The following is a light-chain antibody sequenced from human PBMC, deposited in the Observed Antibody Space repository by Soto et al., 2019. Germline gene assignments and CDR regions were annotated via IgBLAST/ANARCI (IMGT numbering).Light chain of an antibody. V-gene: IGKV3-11*01. CDR2: DAS. Sequence: VMRLSPDTLSVSPGERATLSCRASQSVSNYLAWYQQKPGQAPRLLIHDASNRAPGIPARFSGSGSGTDFTLAISSLEPEDFAVYYCQQRSKWPPTFGPGTKVDIK. J-gene: IGKJ3*01. CDR3: QQRSKWPPT. CDR1: QSVSNY.